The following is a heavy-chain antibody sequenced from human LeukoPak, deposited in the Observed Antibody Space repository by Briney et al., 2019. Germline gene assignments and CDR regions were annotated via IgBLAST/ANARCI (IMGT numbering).Heavy chain of an antibody. CDR3: AKDRGSYGALINYYFTN. V-gene: IGHV3-23*01. J-gene: IGHJ4*02. CDR1: GFTVSSYA. D-gene: IGHD3-16*01. CDR2: ISGSGGST. Sequence: GGSLRLSCAASGFTVSSYAMSWVRQAPGKGLEWVSVISGSGGSTYYADSVKGRFTISRDNSKNTLYLQMSSLRAEDTAVYYCAKDRGSYGALINYYFTNWGQGTLVTVSS.